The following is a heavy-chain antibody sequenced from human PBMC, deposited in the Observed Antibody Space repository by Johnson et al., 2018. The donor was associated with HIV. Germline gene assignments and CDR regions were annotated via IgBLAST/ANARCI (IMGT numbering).Heavy chain of an antibody. CDR1: GLTFSSYA. V-gene: IGHV3-30*04. J-gene: IGHJ3*02. D-gene: IGHD5-18*01. CDR3: ARWVDTTFDI. CDR2: ISYDGSNK. Sequence: QVQLVESGGGVVQPGRSLRLSCAASGLTFSSYAMHWVRQAQGKGLGWVAVISYDGSNKYYADSVKGRFTISRDNSKNTLYLQMNSLRAEDTAVYYCARWVDTTFDIWGQGTMVTVSS.